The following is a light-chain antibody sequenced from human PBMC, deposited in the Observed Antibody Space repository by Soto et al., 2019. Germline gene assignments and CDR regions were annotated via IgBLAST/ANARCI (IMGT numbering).Light chain of an antibody. Sequence: EIVLTQSPGTLCLSPGERATLSCRASQSVSSNLAWYQQKPGQAPRLLIYDASNRATGIPARFSGSGSGTDFTLTISSLEPEDFAVYYCQQRSNWPPITFGQGTRLEI. V-gene: IGKV3-11*01. CDR3: QQRSNWPPIT. CDR2: DAS. CDR1: QSVSSN. J-gene: IGKJ5*01.